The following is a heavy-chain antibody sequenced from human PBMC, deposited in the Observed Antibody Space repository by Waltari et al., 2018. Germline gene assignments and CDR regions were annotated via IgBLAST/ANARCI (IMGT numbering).Heavy chain of an antibody. J-gene: IGHJ5*02. CDR2: MNPNSGNT. CDR1: GGTFSSYT. D-gene: IGHD2-15*01. CDR3: ARGYCSGGSCYTGADWFDP. Sequence: QVQLVQSGAEVKKPGSSVKVSCKASGGTFSSYTISWVRQATGQGLEWMGWMNPNSGNTGYAQKFQGRVTMTRNTSISTAYMELSSLRSEDTAVYYCARGYCSGGSCYTGADWFDPWGQGTLVTVSS. V-gene: IGHV1-8*02.